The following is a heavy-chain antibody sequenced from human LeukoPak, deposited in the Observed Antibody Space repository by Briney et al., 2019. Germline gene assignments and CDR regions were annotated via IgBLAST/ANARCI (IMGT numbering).Heavy chain of an antibody. D-gene: IGHD5-18*01. J-gene: IGHJ4*02. CDR3: ATIKRGNIYGYFDF. Sequence: KSSETLSLTCTDSGGSMNSHYWSWIRQPPGKGLEWIGYMLDTVTTKDNPSLKSRFTLSADTSKNQFSLRLTSVTAADTAVYYCATIKRGNIYGYFDFWGQGILVTVSS. CDR2: MLDTVTT. CDR1: GGSMNSHY. V-gene: IGHV4-59*11.